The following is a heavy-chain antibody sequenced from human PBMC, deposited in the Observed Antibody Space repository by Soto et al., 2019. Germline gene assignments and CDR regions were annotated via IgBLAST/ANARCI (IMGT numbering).Heavy chain of an antibody. CDR2: ISYDGSNK. CDR3: AKDDYGGSTP. Sequence: QVQLVESGGGVVQPGRSLRLSCAASGFTFSSYGMHWVRQAPGKGLEWVAVISYDGSNKYYADPVKGRFTISRDNSKNTLYLQMNSLRAEDTAVYYCAKDDYGGSTPWGQGTLVTVSS. D-gene: IGHD4-17*01. J-gene: IGHJ5*02. CDR1: GFTFSSYG. V-gene: IGHV3-30*18.